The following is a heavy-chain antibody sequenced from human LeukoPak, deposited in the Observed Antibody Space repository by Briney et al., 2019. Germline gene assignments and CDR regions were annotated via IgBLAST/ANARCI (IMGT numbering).Heavy chain of an antibody. CDR3: ARERMDDSSGKALQYLDY. CDR1: GFTFSSYD. D-gene: IGHD3-22*01. J-gene: IGHJ4*02. V-gene: IGHV3-13*04. CDR2: IDTVGDT. Sequence: GGSLRLSCSASGFTFSSYDMHWVRQVTGKGLEWVSAIDTVGDTYYPGSVRGRFIISRENAKNSLYLQLNSLRAGDTAVYYCARERMDDSSGKALQYLDYWGQGTLVTVSS.